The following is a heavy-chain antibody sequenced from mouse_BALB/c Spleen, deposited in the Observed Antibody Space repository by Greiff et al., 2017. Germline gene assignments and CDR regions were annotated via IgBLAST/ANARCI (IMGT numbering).Heavy chain of an antibody. CDR1: GFTFSSYT. J-gene: IGHJ1*01. Sequence: EVKLVESGGGLVKPGGSLKLSCAASGFTFSSYTMSWVRQTPEKRLEWVATISSGGSYTYYPDSVKGRFTISRDNAKNTLYLQMSSLKSEDTAMYYCTRDPTTVVARYFDVWGAGTTVTVSS. D-gene: IGHD1-1*01. V-gene: IGHV5-6-4*01. CDR3: TRDPTTVVARYFDV. CDR2: ISSGGSYT.